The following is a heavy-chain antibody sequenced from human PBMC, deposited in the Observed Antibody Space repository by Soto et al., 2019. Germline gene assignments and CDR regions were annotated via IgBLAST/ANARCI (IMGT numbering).Heavy chain of an antibody. CDR3: AREPFEGPYYYYGMDV. CDR2: IIPIFGTA. CDR1: GGTFSSYA. V-gene: IGHV1-69*06. J-gene: IGHJ6*02. Sequence: GASVKVSCKASGGTFSSYAISWVRQAPGQGLEWMGGIIPIFGTANYAQKFQGRVTITADKSTSTAYMELSSLRPEDTAVYYCAREPFEGPYYYYGMDVWGQGTTVTVSS.